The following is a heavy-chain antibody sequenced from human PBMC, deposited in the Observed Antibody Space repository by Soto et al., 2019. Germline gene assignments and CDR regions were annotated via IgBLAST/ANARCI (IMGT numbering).Heavy chain of an antibody. CDR3: AKSVPDPARRGGGCHRTFDY. CDR1: GFTLGAYV. J-gene: IGHJ4*02. V-gene: IGHV3-30*18. Sequence: PGGSLRLSCTASGFTLGAYVMHWVRQAQGKGPEWVAAISADGRDLLYSASVEGRFTISRDNSKNTLFLQMISLTSEDTSVYSCAKSVPDPARRGGGCHRTFDYWGQGTLVTVSS. D-gene: IGHD2-15*01. CDR2: ISADGRDL.